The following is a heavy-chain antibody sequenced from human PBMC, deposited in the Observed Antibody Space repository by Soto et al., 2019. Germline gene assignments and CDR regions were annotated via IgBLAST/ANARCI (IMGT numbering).Heavy chain of an antibody. D-gene: IGHD3-22*01. CDR3: ANDQSRVVVITTVDY. CDR2: ITNDGSNK. Sequence: GGSLILSCAASGFTFSSYWMHWVRQAPGKGLVWVAVITNDGSNKEYADSVKGRFTISRDNSKNTLYLQMNSLRAEDTAVYYCANDQSRVVVITTVDYWGQGTLVTVSS. CDR1: GFTFSSYW. J-gene: IGHJ4*02. V-gene: IGHV3-30*18.